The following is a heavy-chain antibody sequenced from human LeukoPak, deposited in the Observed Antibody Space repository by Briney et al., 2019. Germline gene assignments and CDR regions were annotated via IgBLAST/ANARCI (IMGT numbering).Heavy chain of an antibody. V-gene: IGHV3-74*01. CDR3: ASAQGGVILPDYFHH. J-gene: IGHJ1*01. CDR2: INSDGSST. D-gene: IGHD3-16*02. Sequence: GGSLRLSCAASGFTFSSYWMHWVRQAPGKGLVWVSRINSDGSSTSYADSLKGRFTISRDNAKNSLYLQMNSLRADDTAVYFCASAQGGVILPDYFHHWGQGTLVTVSS. CDR1: GFTFSSYW.